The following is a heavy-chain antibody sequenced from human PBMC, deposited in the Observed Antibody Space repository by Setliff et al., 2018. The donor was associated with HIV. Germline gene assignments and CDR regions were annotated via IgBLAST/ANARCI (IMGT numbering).Heavy chain of an antibody. CDR1: GGSLNNYA. J-gene: IGHJ4*02. V-gene: IGHV1-46*02. D-gene: IGHD6-19*01. CDR3: AREYHVGTEGPRLANYFDF. CDR2: INPSDGAT. Sequence: ASVKVSCKASGGSLNNYAISWVRQAPGQGLEWMGIINPSDGATTYAGNFQDRVTMTSDTSTSTVYMELSSLGSEDTAIYYCAREYHVGTEGPRLANYFDFWGQGTLVTVSS.